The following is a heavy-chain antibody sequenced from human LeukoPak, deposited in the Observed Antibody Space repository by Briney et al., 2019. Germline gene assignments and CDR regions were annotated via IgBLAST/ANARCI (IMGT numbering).Heavy chain of an antibody. CDR2: MNPNSGNT. D-gene: IGHD3-3*01. CDR1: GYTFTSYY. V-gene: IGHV1-8*02. J-gene: IGHJ4*02. CDR3: ARGSRYYDFWSGYPRFDY. Sequence: ASVKVSCKASGYTFTSYYMHWVRQAPGQGLEWMGWMNPNSGNTGHAQKFQGRVTMTRNTSISTAYMELSSLRSEDTAVYYCARGSRYYDFWSGYPRFDYWGQGTLVTVSS.